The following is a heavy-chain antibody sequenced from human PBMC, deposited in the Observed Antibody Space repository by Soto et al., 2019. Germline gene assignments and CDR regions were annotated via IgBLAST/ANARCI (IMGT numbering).Heavy chain of an antibody. CDR1: GFTFSSYS. V-gene: IGHV3-21*01. CDR2: ISSSSSYI. Sequence: PGGSLRLCCAASGFTFSSYSMNWVRQAPGKRLEWVSSISSSSSYIYYADSVKGRFTISRDNAKNSLYLQMNSLRAEDTAVYYCARDYSGSYYGNYYYYGMDVWGQGTTVTVSS. CDR3: ARDYSGSYYGNYYYYGMDV. J-gene: IGHJ6*02. D-gene: IGHD1-26*01.